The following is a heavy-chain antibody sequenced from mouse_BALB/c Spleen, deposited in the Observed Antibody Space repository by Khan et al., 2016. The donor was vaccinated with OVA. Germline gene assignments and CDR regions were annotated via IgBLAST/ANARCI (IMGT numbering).Heavy chain of an antibody. J-gene: IGHJ2*01. Sequence: EVQLVESGGGIVQPGGSLKRSCAASRFTIGSYGMSSVRQTPEKRLELVATIDSNGGRIDYPDSVKRRFTISGGYAKKALYRQMGSRTSGDTDMDYCARGAIWGQGTTLTVSS. CDR1: RFTIGSYG. V-gene: IGHV5-6-3*01. CDR3: ARGAI. D-gene: IGHD3-1*01. CDR2: IDSNGGRI.